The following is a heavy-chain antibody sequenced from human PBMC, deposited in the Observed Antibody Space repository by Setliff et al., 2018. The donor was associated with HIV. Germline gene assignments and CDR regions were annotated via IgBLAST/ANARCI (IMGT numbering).Heavy chain of an antibody. CDR3: ARGFGAPYLFSGYMDV. V-gene: IGHV4-34*01. CDR1: GESFSGFY. D-gene: IGHD1-26*01. J-gene: IGHJ6*03. CDR2: INPSGST. Sequence: LSLTCAVYGESFSGFYWNWIRRPPGKGLEWIGEINPSGSTNYNPSLKSRVTISVDKAKNQFSLKLTSVTAADTAVYFCARGFGAPYLFSGYMDVWGKGTTVTVSS.